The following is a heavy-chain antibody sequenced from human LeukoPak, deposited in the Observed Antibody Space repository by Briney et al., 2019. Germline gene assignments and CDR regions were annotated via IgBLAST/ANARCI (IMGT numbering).Heavy chain of an antibody. J-gene: IGHJ3*02. Sequence: GGSLRLSCAASGFTVSSNYMSWVRQAPGKGLERVSVIYSGGSTYYADSVKGRFTISRNNAKNSLYLQMNSLRAEDTALYHCARSRGSYYSGAFDIWGQGTMVTVSS. CDR2: IYSGGST. CDR1: GFTVSSNY. CDR3: ARSRGSYYSGAFDI. V-gene: IGHV3-53*01. D-gene: IGHD1-26*01.